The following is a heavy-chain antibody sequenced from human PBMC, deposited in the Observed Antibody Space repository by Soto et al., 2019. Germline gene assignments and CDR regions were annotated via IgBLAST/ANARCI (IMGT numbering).Heavy chain of an antibody. J-gene: IGHJ6*02. D-gene: IGHD6-13*01. CDR2: ISHDASNK. CDR1: GFTLSSYG. V-gene: IGHV3-30*18. Sequence: QSGGSLRPSCASSGFTLSSYGMHWASQAPGKGLAWVEVISHDASNKDYAASVKGGFTNSRDKSKNTLYLQMNSLRAEDTGVYYCTKDRVSSGYLPHYYNYCLDVWGQGTTVAVSS. CDR3: TKDRVSSGYLPHYYNYCLDV.